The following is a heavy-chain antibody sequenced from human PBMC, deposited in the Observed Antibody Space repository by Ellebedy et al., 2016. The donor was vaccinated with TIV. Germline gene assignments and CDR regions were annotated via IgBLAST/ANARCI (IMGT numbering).Heavy chain of an antibody. CDR1: GFNFSAYW. J-gene: IGHJ4*02. Sequence: GGSLRLSXAASGFNFSAYWMSWVRQAPGKGLEWVGQIDGDGSEKHFVDSVRGRFDISRDNTEKSLYLQLNSLSVEDTAVYYCARDTNGTVFDYWGQGALVTVSS. D-gene: IGHD1-1*01. V-gene: IGHV3-7*01. CDR2: IDGDGSEK. CDR3: ARDTNGTVFDY.